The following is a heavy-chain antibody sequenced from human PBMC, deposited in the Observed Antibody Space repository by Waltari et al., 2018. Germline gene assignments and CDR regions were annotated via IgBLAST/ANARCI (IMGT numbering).Heavy chain of an antibody. CDR1: GFTFTSHC. D-gene: IGHD2-21*02. V-gene: IGHV3-74*01. Sequence: EVQLVESGGGLVQPGGSLRLSCAASGFTFTSHCMHWVRQGPGKGLECGSHLNYDGSSTYYSDFVNVRFTISRDNAKNTLYLQMNSLRAEDTGVYYCVRGYDGDVYWGQGTPVTVSS. CDR2: LNYDGSST. J-gene: IGHJ4*02. CDR3: VRGYDGDVY.